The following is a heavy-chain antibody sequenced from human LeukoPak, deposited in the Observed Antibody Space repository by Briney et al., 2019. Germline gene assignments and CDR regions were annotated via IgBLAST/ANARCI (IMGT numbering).Heavy chain of an antibody. V-gene: IGHV3-43*02. D-gene: IGHD4-23*01. CDR2: INGDGGGT. CDR1: GFTFDDYA. CDR3: ARDGGNSVYYGMDV. J-gene: IGHJ6*02. Sequence: GGSLRLSCAASGFTFDDYAMHWVRQAPGKGLEWGSLINGDGGGTYYADSVKGRFTISRDNNKNSLYLQMNSLRTEDTALYYCARDGGNSVYYGMDVWGQGTTVTVSS.